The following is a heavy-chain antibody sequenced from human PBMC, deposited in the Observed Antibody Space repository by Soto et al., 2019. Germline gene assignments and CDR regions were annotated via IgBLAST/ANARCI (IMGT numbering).Heavy chain of an antibody. V-gene: IGHV3-30*18. CDR3: AKDVGRGYSGYGSSGLGGYFDY. CDR1: GFTFSSYG. J-gene: IGHJ4*02. Sequence: GGSLRLSCAASGFTFSSYGMHWVRQAPGKGLEWVAVISYDGTNKYYADSVKGRFTISRDNSKNTLYLQMNSLRAEDTAVYYCAKDVGRGYSGYGSSGLGGYFDYWGQGTLVTVSS. D-gene: IGHD5-12*01. CDR2: ISYDGTNK.